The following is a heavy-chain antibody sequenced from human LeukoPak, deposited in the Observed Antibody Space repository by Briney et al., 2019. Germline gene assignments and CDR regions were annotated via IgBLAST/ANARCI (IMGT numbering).Heavy chain of an antibody. CDR2: INHSGST. D-gene: IGHD3-22*01. Sequence: SETLSLTCAVYGGSFSGYYWSWIRQPPGKGLEWIGEINHSGSTNYNPSLKSRVTISVDTSKNQFSLKLSSVTAADTAVYYCARARITMTSRGAFDIWGQGTMVTVSS. CDR1: GGSFSGYY. J-gene: IGHJ3*02. V-gene: IGHV4-34*01. CDR3: ARARITMTSRGAFDI.